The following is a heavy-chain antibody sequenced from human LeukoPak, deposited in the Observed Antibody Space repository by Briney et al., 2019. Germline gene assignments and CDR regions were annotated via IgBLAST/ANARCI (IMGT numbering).Heavy chain of an antibody. CDR1: GGSISSYY. V-gene: IGHV4-59*01. J-gene: IGHJ5*02. D-gene: IGHD3-10*01. Sequence: SETLSLTCTVSGGSISSYYWSWIRQPPGKGLEWLGYIYYSGSTNYNPSLKSRVTISVDTSKNQFSLKLSSVTAADTAVYYCARILRDTMVRGLIYNWFDPWGQGALVTVSS. CDR3: ARILRDTMVRGLIYNWFDP. CDR2: IYYSGST.